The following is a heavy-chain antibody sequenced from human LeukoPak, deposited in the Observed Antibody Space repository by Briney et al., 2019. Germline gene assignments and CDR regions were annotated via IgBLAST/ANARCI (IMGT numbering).Heavy chain of an antibody. J-gene: IGHJ4*02. CDR2: IYPRDSDT. V-gene: IGHV5-51*01. CDR3: ARLNDFWSGYLKYYFDS. Sequence: GESLKISCKGSGYSFTSCWIAWVRQMPGTGLEWMGIIYPRDSDTRYSPSFQGQVTISADKSIRTAYLQWSSLKASDTAMYYSARLNDFWSGYLKYYFDSWGLGTLVTVSS. D-gene: IGHD3-3*01. CDR1: GYSFTSCW.